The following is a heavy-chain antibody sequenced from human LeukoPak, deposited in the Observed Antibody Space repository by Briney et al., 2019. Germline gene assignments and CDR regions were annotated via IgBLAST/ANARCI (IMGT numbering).Heavy chain of an antibody. CDR3: ARDGHSGYDPNWFDP. CDR1: GDSMSDYF. CDR2: IYYSGST. D-gene: IGHD5-12*01. V-gene: IGHV4-59*01. Sequence: SETLSLTCTVSGDSMSDYFWTWIRQPPGKGLEWIGYIYYSGSTNYNPSLKSRVTISVDTSKNQFSLRLSSVTAADTAVYYCARDGHSGYDPNWFDPWGQGTLVTVSS. J-gene: IGHJ5*02.